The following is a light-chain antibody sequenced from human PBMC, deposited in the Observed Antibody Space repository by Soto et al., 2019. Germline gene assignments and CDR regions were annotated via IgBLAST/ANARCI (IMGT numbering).Light chain of an antibody. Sequence: DIQMTQSPSSLSASVGNRVTITCRASQGISNYLAWYQQKPGKVPKLLIYAASTLQSGVPSRFSGSGSGTDFTLTITSLHPEDVATYYCQKYSSARWTFDQGTKVEI. CDR1: QGISNY. V-gene: IGKV1-27*01. J-gene: IGKJ1*01. CDR2: AAS. CDR3: QKYSSARWT.